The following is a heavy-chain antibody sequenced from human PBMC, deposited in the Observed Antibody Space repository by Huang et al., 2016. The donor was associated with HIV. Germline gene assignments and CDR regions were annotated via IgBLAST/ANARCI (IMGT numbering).Heavy chain of an antibody. J-gene: IGHJ6*03. D-gene: IGHD4-17*01. CDR3: ARDRRATTVPYYYYYYMDV. CDR1: GYTFSRYA. Sequence: QVQVEQSGAEVKKPGASVRVSCKASGYTFSRYAMHWVRQAPGQRLELMGLINADNGDTKYSQKFQGRVTITRDSSATTVYMELNGLKSEDTAIYYCARDRRATTVPYYYYYYMDVWGKGTTVTVSS. V-gene: IGHV1-3*01. CDR2: INADNGDT.